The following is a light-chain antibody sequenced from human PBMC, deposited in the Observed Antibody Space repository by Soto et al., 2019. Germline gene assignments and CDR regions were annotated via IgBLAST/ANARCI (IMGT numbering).Light chain of an antibody. Sequence: DIQMTQSPSPLSASVGDRVTITCQASQGISSHLNWYQQNPGKAPKLLIYEASNLETGVPSRFRGSGSGTYFTFTISSLQPEDFATYYCQQYDNVPYTFGQGTKLEI. CDR3: QQYDNVPYT. J-gene: IGKJ2*01. V-gene: IGKV1-33*01. CDR1: QGISSH. CDR2: EAS.